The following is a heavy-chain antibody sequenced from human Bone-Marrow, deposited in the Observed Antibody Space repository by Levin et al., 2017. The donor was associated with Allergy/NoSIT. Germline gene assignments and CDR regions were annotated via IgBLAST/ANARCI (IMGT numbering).Heavy chain of an antibody. CDR1: GGSFSGYY. D-gene: IGHD6-13*01. CDR3: ARSLSSSWYGPIDAFDI. CDR2: INHSGST. Sequence: RSQTLSLTCAVYGGSFSGYYWSWIRQPPGKGLEWIGEINHSGSTNYNPSLKSRVTISVDTSKNQFSLKLSSVTAADTAVYYCARSLSSSWYGPIDAFDIWGQGTMVTVSS. J-gene: IGHJ3*02. V-gene: IGHV4-34*01.